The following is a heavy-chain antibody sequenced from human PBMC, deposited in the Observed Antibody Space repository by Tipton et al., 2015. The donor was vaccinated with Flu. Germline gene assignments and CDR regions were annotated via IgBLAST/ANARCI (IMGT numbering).Heavy chain of an antibody. D-gene: IGHD2-15*01. CDR1: GGSISSYY. V-gene: IGHV4-59*01. CDR2: IYYSGST. CDR3: AEGYCSGGSCYLSH. Sequence: TLSLTCTVSGGSISSYYWSWIRQPPGKGLEWIGYIYYSGSTNYNPSLKSRVTISVDTSKNQFSLKLSAVPAADTAEYYCAEGYCSGGSCYLSHWGQGTLVTVSS. J-gene: IGHJ4*02.